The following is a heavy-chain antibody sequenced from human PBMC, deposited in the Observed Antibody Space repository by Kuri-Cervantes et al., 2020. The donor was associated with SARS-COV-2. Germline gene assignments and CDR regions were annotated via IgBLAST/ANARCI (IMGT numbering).Heavy chain of an antibody. J-gene: IGHJ5*02. CDR3: ARSTYNNWFDP. CDR2: ITRSSVYI. CDR1: GFTFSAYT. D-gene: IGHD1-14*01. V-gene: IGHV3-21*04. Sequence: GGSLRLSCVASGFTFSAYTLNWVRQAPGKGLEWVSSITRSSVYISYADSLKGRFTISRDNAKNSLYLQMNSLRAEDTALYHCARSTYNNWFDPWGQGTLVTVSS.